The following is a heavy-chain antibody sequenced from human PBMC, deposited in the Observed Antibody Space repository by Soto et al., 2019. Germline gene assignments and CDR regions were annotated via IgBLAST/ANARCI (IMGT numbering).Heavy chain of an antibody. Sequence: QVQLQESGPGLVKPSQTLSLTCTVSGGSISSGDYYWSWIRQPPGKGLEWIGYIYHSGSTYYNPSPKSRGTISVDTSKNQCSLKLSSVTAADTAVYYCARTPPLGYFDYWGQGTLVTVSS. CDR1: GGSISSGDYY. CDR3: ARTPPLGYFDY. CDR2: IYHSGST. V-gene: IGHV4-30-4*01. J-gene: IGHJ4*02.